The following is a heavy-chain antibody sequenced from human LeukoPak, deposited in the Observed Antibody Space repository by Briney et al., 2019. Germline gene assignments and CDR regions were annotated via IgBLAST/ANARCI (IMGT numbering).Heavy chain of an antibody. CDR1: GFTFSSYW. J-gene: IGHJ3*02. CDR2: IKQDGSEK. D-gene: IGHD2-2*01. CDR3: ARLSAWVVPAAIGWYDAFDI. V-gene: IGHV3-7*01. Sequence: PGGSLRLSCAASGFTFSSYWMSWVRQAPGKGLEWVANIKQDGSEKYYVDSVKGRFTISRDNAKNSLYLQMNSLRAEDTAVYYCARLSAWVVPAAIGWYDAFDIRGQGTMVTVSS.